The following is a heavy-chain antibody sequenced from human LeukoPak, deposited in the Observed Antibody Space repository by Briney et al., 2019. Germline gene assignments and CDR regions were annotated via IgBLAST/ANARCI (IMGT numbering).Heavy chain of an antibody. CDR3: AKSADSSLDAPYYYYMDV. J-gene: IGHJ6*03. D-gene: IGHD6-13*01. CDR2: IRNDGSNK. V-gene: IGHV3-30*02. Sequence: GGSLRLSCAASGFTFSSYGMHWVRQAPGKGLEWVAFIRNDGSNKYYADSVKGRFTISRDNSKNTLYLQMNSLRAEDTAVYYCAKSADSSLDAPYYYYMDVWGKGTTVTISS. CDR1: GFTFSSYG.